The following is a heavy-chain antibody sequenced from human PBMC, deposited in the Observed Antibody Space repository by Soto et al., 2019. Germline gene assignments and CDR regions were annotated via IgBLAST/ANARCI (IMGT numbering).Heavy chain of an antibody. J-gene: IGHJ6*02. Sequence: QVQLVESGGGVVQPGRSLRLSCAASGFTFSSYGMHWVRQAPGKGLEWVAVIWYDGSNKYYADSVKGRFTISRDNSKNTLYLQMNSLRADDTAVYYCARSVGDSSGWPGVDLDYYGMDVWGQGTTVTVSS. CDR3: ARSVGDSSGWPGVDLDYYGMDV. CDR2: IWYDGSNK. CDR1: GFTFSSYG. D-gene: IGHD6-19*01. V-gene: IGHV3-33*01.